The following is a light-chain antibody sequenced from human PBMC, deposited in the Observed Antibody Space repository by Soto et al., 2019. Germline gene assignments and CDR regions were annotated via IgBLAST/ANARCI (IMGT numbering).Light chain of an antibody. Sequence: DIQMTQSPSSLSESAGDRVTITCRASQGISTYLNWYQQTPGKAPKLLIYAASSLQSGVPSRFSGSGSETDFTLTISSLQPEDFATYSCQQSYSTTWTFGQGTKV. CDR2: AAS. CDR3: QQSYSTTWT. J-gene: IGKJ1*01. CDR1: QGISTY. V-gene: IGKV1-39*01.